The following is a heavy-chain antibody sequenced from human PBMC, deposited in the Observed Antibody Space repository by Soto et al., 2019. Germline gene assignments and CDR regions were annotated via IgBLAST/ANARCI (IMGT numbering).Heavy chain of an antibody. CDR3: VRDYGGYGGPSRRFDP. CDR1: GFTFSSYF. D-gene: IGHD1-26*01. V-gene: IGHV3-30-3*01. J-gene: IGHJ5*02. CDR2: TSYDGSNK. Sequence: PGGSLRLSCAASGFTFSSYFLHWVRQAPGKGLEWVAVTSYDGSNKYYADSVKGRFTISRDNSKNTLYLQMNSLRVEDTAMYYCVRDYGGYGGPSRRFDPWGQGTLVTVS.